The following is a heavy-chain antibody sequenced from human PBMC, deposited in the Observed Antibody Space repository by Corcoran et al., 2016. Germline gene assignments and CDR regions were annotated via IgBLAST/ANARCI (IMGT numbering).Heavy chain of an antibody. CDR1: GYTFTGYY. CDR3: ARARYSSGWHDY. Sequence: QVQLVQSGAEVKKPGASVKVSCKASGYTFTGYYMHWVRQAPGQGLEWMGWINPNRGGTNYAQKFQGRVTMTRDTSISTAYMELSRLRSDDTAVYYCARARYSSGWHDYWGQGTLVTVSS. J-gene: IGHJ4*02. CDR2: INPNRGGT. V-gene: IGHV1-2*02. D-gene: IGHD6-19*01.